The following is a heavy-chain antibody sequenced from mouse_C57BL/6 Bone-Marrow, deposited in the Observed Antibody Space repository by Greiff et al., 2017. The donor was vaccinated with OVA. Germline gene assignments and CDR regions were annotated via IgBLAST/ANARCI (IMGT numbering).Heavy chain of an antibody. V-gene: IGHV1-52*01. J-gene: IGHJ3*01. CDR2: IDPSDSET. CDR1: GYTFTSYW. CDR3: ARDNWAWFAY. D-gene: IGHD4-1*01. Sequence: QVQVQQPGAELVRPGSSVKLSCKASGYTFTSYWMHWVKQRPIQGLEWIGNIDPSDSETHYNQKFKDKATLTVDKSSSTAYMQLSSLTSEDSAVYYCARDNWAWFAYWGQGTLVTVSA.